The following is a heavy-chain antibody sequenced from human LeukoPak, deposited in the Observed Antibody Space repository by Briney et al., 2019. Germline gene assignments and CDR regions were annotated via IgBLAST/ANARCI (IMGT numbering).Heavy chain of an antibody. J-gene: IGHJ4*02. Sequence: ASVKVSCKASGGSFSTYAISWVRQAPGQGLEWVGGVIPLFATTNYAQKFQGRVTIIADESTSTAYMELSSLRSEDTAVYYCARDSYSGYNCDGNFDYWGQGTLVTVSS. V-gene: IGHV1-69*13. CDR2: VIPLFATT. CDR3: ARDSYSGYNCDGNFDY. D-gene: IGHD5-12*01. CDR1: GGSFSTYA.